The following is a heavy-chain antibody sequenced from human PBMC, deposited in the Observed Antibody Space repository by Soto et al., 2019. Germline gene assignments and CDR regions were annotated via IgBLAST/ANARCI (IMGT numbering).Heavy chain of an antibody. J-gene: IGHJ4*02. D-gene: IGHD6-19*01. CDR2: ISGSGDST. V-gene: IGHV3-23*01. CDR1: GFTFSTYA. CDR3: ATGRSSGWSFGY. Sequence: EVQLLESGGGLVQPGGSLRLSCAASGFTFSTYAMNWVRQAPGKGLEWVSGISGSGDSTYYAASVKGRFTVSRDNSKKTAYLQMNSLEAEDKAVFCWATGRSSGWSFGYWGQGTLVTVSS.